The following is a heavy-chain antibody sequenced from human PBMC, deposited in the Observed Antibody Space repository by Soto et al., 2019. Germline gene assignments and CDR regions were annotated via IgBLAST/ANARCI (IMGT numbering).Heavy chain of an antibody. V-gene: IGHV3-30*18. CDR2: ISYDGSNK. Sequence: GSLRLSCAASGFTFSSYGMHWVRQAPGKGLEWVAVISYDGSNKYYADSVKGRFTISRDNSKNTLYLQMNSLRAEDTAVYYCAKDFPQDFWSGYYVVYYYGMDVWGQGTTVTVSS. CDR3: AKDFPQDFWSGYYVVYYYGMDV. D-gene: IGHD3-3*01. CDR1: GFTFSSYG. J-gene: IGHJ6*02.